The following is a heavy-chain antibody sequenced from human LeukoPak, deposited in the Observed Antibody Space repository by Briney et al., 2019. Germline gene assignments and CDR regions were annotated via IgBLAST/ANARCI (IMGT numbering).Heavy chain of an antibody. D-gene: IGHD5-18*01. V-gene: IGHV4-39*01. CDR3: VTIQLWLRLFDY. CDR2: IYYSGST. CDR1: GGSISSSSYY. J-gene: IGHJ4*02. Sequence: KTSETLSLTCTVSGGSISSSSYYWGWIRQPPGKGLEWIGSIYYSGSTYYNPSLKSRVTISVDTSKNQFSLKLSSVTAADTAVYYCVTIQLWLRLFDYWGQGTLVTVSS.